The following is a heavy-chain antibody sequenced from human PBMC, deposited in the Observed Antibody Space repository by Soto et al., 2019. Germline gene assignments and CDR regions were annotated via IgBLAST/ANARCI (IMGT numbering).Heavy chain of an antibody. CDR3: ARDAPSEYSSSWPFDY. D-gene: IGHD6-13*01. J-gene: IGHJ4*02. CDR2: TSAYNGNT. CDR1: GYTFTSNG. Sequence: GASVKVSCKASGYTFTSNGISWVRQAPGQGLELMGWTSAYNGNTNYAQKLQGRVTRTTDTSTSTAYMELRSLRSDDTAVYYCARDAPSEYSSSWPFDYWGQGTLVTVSS. V-gene: IGHV1-18*01.